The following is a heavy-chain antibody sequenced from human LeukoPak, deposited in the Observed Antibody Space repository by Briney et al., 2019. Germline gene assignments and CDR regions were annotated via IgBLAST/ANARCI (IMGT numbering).Heavy chain of an antibody. CDR2: IYSGGST. J-gene: IGHJ4*02. V-gene: IGHV3-53*01. CDR1: GFTVSSNY. CDR3: ARGGYSYGYVYVY. D-gene: IGHD5-18*01. Sequence: GGSLRLSCAASGFTVSSNYMSWVRQAPGKGLEWVTVIYSGGSTYYADSVKGRFTISRDNSKNTLYLQMNSLRAEDTAVYYCARGGYSYGYVYVYWGQGTLVTVSS.